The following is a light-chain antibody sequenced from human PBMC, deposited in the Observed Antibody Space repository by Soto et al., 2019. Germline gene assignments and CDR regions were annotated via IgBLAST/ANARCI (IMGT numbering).Light chain of an antibody. CDR1: QSVSSSY. CDR2: GAS. CDR3: QQYGSSPRT. Sequence: IVLTQSPGPLSLSPGERATLSCRASQSVSSSYLAWYQQKPGQPPRLLIYGASSRATGIPDRFSGSGSGTDFTLTISRLEPEDFAVYFCQQYGSSPRTFGQGTKVDI. V-gene: IGKV3-20*01. J-gene: IGKJ1*01.